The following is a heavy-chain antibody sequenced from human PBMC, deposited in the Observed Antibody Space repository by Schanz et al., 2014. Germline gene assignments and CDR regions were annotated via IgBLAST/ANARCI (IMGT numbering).Heavy chain of an antibody. CDR2: LSGSGGST. Sequence: VQLVESGGGFVQPGGSLGLSCVVSGFTVSSDHMSWVRQAPGKGLEWVSALSGSGGSTYYADSVKGRFTISRDNAKNSLYLQMNSLRVEDTAVYYCARGTDWNLHYWGQGALVTVSS. D-gene: IGHD1-1*01. CDR3: ARGTDWNLHY. V-gene: IGHV3-23*04. J-gene: IGHJ4*02. CDR1: GFTVSSDH.